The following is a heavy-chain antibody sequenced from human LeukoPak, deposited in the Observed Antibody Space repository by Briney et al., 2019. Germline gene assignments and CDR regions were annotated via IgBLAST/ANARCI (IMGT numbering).Heavy chain of an antibody. D-gene: IGHD2-15*01. CDR3: AKQLGYCSDGSCYFPY. V-gene: IGHV3-21*04. J-gene: IGHJ4*02. Sequence: GGSLRLSCAASGFTFSSYSMNWVRQAPGKGLEWDSSISSSSSYIYYADSVKGRFTISRDNSKSTLCLQMNSLRAEDTAVYYCAKQLGYCSDGSCYFPYWGQGTLVTVSS. CDR1: GFTFSSYS. CDR2: ISSSSSYI.